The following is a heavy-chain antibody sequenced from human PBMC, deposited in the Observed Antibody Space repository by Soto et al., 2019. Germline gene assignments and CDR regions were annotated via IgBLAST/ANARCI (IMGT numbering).Heavy chain of an antibody. J-gene: IGHJ4*02. CDR1: GGTFSSYA. CDR3: ARGSGYSYGRWGSTN. V-gene: IGHV1-69*06. D-gene: IGHD5-18*01. Sequence: ASVKVSCKASGGTFSSYAISWVRQAPGQGLEWMGGIIPIFGTANYAQKFQGRVTITADKSTSTAYMGLSSLRSEDTAVYYCARGSGYSYGRWGSTNWGQGTLVTVSS. CDR2: IIPIFGTA.